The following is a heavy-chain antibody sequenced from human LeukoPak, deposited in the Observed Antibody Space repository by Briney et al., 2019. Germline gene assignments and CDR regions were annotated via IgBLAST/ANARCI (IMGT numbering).Heavy chain of an antibody. J-gene: IGHJ5*02. V-gene: IGHV3-53*01. CDR3: ASHDWFDP. CDR2: MYSGGST. Sequence: PGGSLRLXCAASGIADSSNYMRWVRQAPGKGLEWVSVMYSGGSTYYADSVKGRFTISRDNSKNTLYLQMNSLRAEDTAVYYCASHDWFDPWGQGTLVTVSS. CDR1: GIADSSNY.